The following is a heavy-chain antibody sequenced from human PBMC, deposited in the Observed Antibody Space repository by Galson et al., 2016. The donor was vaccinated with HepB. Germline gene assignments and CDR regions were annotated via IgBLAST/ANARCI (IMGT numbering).Heavy chain of an antibody. J-gene: IGHJ6*02. D-gene: IGHD3-16*01. CDR2: VSDDGTNK. CDR3: ARPRGTSYYYYGMDV. CDR1: GFIFSSYG. V-gene: IGHV3-30*03. Sequence: SLRLSCAASGFIFSSYGMHWVRQAPGKGLEWVAVVSDDGTNKYYADSVKGRFTISKDNSKNTLYLQINSLRGEDTAVYYCARPRGTSYYYYGMDVWGQGTTVSVSS.